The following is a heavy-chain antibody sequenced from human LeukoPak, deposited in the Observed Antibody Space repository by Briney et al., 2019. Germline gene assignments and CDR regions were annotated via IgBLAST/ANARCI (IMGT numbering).Heavy chain of an antibody. CDR1: GFTFSTYW. J-gene: IGHJ4*02. D-gene: IGHD6-13*01. CDR2: INQDGSVK. CDR3: AGADSGSWDFGR. V-gene: IGHV3-7*04. Sequence: GGSLRLSCAASGFTFSTYWMSWVRQAPGKGLEWVANINQDGSVKYYMDSVKGRFTISRGNAKNSLYLQMNSLRADDTGVYYCAGADSGSWDFGRGAQGTLVIVSS.